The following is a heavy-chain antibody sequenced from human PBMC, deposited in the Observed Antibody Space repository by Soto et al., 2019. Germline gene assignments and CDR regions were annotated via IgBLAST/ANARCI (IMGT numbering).Heavy chain of an antibody. CDR2: ISGSGGST. D-gene: IGHD6-13*01. CDR3: SKAIAGSSWYLQVYYYYYMDV. Sequence: EVQLLESGGGLVQPGGSLRLSCAASGFTFSSYAMSWVRQAPGKGLEWVSAISGSGGSTYYADSVKGRFNISRDNSKNTLYLHVNSLRAEDTAVYYCSKAIAGSSWYLQVYYYYYMDVWGKGTTVTVSS. V-gene: IGHV3-23*01. J-gene: IGHJ6*03. CDR1: GFTFSSYA.